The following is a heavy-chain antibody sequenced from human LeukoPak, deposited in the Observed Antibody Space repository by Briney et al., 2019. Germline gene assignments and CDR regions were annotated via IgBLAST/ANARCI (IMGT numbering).Heavy chain of an antibody. CDR1: GDSISTYY. D-gene: IGHD3-10*01. J-gene: IGHJ4*02. Sequence: TSETLSLTCTVSGDSISTYYWNWIRQPPGKGLEWVGHIASGTTDYNPSLKSRAIISFDTSNNQISLRLTSVTAADTAVYYCARDKAHSYGYYFDPWGPGTQVLVSS. CDR2: IASGTT. CDR3: ARDKAHSYGYYFDP. V-gene: IGHV4-4*08.